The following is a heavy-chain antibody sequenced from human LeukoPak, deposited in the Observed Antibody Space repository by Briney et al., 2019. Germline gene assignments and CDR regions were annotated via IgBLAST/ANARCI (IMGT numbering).Heavy chain of an antibody. CDR3: ARDSPRTTRDY. CDR2: ISSSSSYI. CDR1: GFTFSSYS. Sequence: GGSLRLSCAASGFTFSSYSMNWVRQAPGKGLEWVSSISSSSSYIYYADSVKGRFAISRDNAKNSLYLQMNSLRAEDTAVYYCARDSPRTTRDYWGQGTLVTVSS. D-gene: IGHD1-1*01. J-gene: IGHJ4*02. V-gene: IGHV3-21*01.